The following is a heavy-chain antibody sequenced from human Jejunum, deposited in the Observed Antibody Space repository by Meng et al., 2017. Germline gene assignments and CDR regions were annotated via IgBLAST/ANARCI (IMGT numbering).Heavy chain of an antibody. V-gene: IGHV3-74*01. CDR2: INSDGSRT. J-gene: IGHJ4*02. Sequence: VEPVECGGGLVLPGGSLRLFCASSAFTFSSYWMHWVRQAPGKGLVWVSRINSDGSRTSYADSVKGRFTISRDNAKNTLYLQMNSLRAEDTAVYYCARDYYGSKDYWGQGTLVTVSS. CDR1: AFTFSSYW. D-gene: IGHD3-10*01. CDR3: ARDYYGSKDY.